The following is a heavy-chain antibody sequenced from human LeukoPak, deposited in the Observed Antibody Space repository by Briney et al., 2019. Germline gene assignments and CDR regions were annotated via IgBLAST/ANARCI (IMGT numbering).Heavy chain of an antibody. D-gene: IGHD2-15*01. V-gene: IGHV1-46*01. CDR2: INPSGVST. Sequence: GASVKVSCKASGYTFTSYYMHWVRQAPGQGLEWIGIINPSGVSTSYAQKFQGRVTMTRDTSTSTVYMELSSVRSEDTAVYYCARDPPGCSGGSCYPSYYFDYWGQGTLVTVSS. CDR3: ARDPPGCSGGSCYPSYYFDY. J-gene: IGHJ4*02. CDR1: GYTFTSYY.